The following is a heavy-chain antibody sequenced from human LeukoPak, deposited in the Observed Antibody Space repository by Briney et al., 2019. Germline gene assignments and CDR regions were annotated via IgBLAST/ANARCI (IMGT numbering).Heavy chain of an antibody. CDR1: GYSFTYYW. D-gene: IGHD3-10*01. J-gene: IGHJ3*02. CDR2: IYPRDSDT. V-gene: IGHV5-51*01. Sequence: GESLKISCKGSGYSFTYYWIGWVRQMPGKGLEWMGIIYPRDSDTRYSPSFQGQVTISADKSISTAYLQWSSLKASDTAMYFCARLGYYGSGTFGLPDAFDIWGQGTMVTVSS. CDR3: ARLGYYGSGTFGLPDAFDI.